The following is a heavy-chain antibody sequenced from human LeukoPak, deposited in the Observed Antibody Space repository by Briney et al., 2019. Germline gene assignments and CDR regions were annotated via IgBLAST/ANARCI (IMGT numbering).Heavy chain of an antibody. J-gene: IGHJ3*02. V-gene: IGHV1-2*02. CDR1: GYTFTGYY. CDR3: ARPHIVATIGDDAFDI. CDR2: INSNSGGT. D-gene: IGHD5-12*01. Sequence: ASVKVSCKASGYTFTGYYMHWVRQAPGQGLEWMGWINSNSGGTNYAQKFQGRVTMARDTSISTAYMELSRLRSDDTAVYYCARPHIVATIGDDAFDIWGQGTMVTVSS.